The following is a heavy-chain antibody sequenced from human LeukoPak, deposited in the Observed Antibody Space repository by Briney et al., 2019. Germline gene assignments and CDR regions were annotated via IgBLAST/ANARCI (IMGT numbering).Heavy chain of an antibody. J-gene: IGHJ3*02. CDR1: GFTFSSYA. CDR2: ISDSGDST. CDR3: ARDNSGLPDAFHI. Sequence: SGGSLRLSCAASGFTFSSYAMTWVRQSPGKGLEWVSLISDSGDSTYYSDSVKGRFTISRDDSKKTLYLQMNSLRAEGTALYYCARDNSGLPDAFHIWGQGTMVTVSS. V-gene: IGHV3-23*01. D-gene: IGHD1-26*01.